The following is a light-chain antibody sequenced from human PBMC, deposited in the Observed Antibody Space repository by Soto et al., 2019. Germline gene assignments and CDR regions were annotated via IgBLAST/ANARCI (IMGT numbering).Light chain of an antibody. CDR2: XAS. V-gene: IGKV1-5*01. CDR3: QQYNSAWT. J-gene: IGKJ1*01. CDR1: QSVXSG. Sequence: IQMTQSPATLSASVGDRLTMKCRASQSVXSGLAWYEQKPGKATKVLNYXASSFESGVPSRFSGSGCGTEFTITISSLQADDVETYCCQQYNSAWTFGQGTKVDIK.